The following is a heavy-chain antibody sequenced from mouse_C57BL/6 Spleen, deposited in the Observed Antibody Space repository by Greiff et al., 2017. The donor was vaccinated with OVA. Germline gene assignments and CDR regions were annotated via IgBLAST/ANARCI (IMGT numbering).Heavy chain of an antibody. CDR3: TRVDWDGNWYFDV. CDR2: ISSGGDYI. D-gene: IGHD4-1*01. CDR1: GFTFSSYA. V-gene: IGHV5-9-1*02. J-gene: IGHJ1*03. Sequence: EVQVVESGEGLVKPGGSLKLSCAASGFTFSSYAMSWVRQTPGKRLEWVAYISSGGDYIYYADTVKGRFTISRDNARNTLYLQMSSLKSEDTAMYYCTRVDWDGNWYFDVWGTGTTVTVSS.